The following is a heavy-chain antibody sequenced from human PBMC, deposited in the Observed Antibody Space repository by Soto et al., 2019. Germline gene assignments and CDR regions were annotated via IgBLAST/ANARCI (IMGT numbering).Heavy chain of an antibody. Sequence: SSQTLSLTCTVSGGSISSVGYYWSWIRQHPGKGLEWIGYIYYSGSTYYNPSLKSRVTISVDTSKNQFSLKLSSVTAADTAVYYCARVYGVAAAGSFDYWGQGTLVTVSS. J-gene: IGHJ4*02. CDR3: ARVYGVAAAGSFDY. V-gene: IGHV4-31*03. CDR1: GGSISSVGYY. D-gene: IGHD6-13*01. CDR2: IYYSGST.